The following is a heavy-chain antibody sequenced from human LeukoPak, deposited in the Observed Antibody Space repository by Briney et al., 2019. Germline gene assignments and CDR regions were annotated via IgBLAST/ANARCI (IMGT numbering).Heavy chain of an antibody. CDR3: ASGTVVVVAATEYYYYGMDV. V-gene: IGHV4-34*01. Sequence: PETLSLTCAVYGGSFSGYYWSWIRQPPGKGLEWIGEINHSGSTNYNPSLKSRVTISVDTSKKQFSLKLSSVTAADTAVYYCASGTVVVVAATEYYYYGMDVWGQGTTVTVSS. CDR2: INHSGST. D-gene: IGHD2-15*01. J-gene: IGHJ6*02. CDR1: GGSFSGYY.